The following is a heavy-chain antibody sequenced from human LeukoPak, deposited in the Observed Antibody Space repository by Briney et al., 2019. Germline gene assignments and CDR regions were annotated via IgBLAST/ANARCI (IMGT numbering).Heavy chain of an antibody. CDR2: INPNSGGT. CDR3: ARDGDCSSTSCYDVGWFDP. Sequence: ASVKVSCKASGYTFTGYYMHWVRQAPGQGLEWMGWINPNSGGTNYAQKFQGRVTMTRDTSISTAYMELSRLRSDDTAVHYCARDGDCSSTSCYDVGWFDPWGQGTLVTVSS. J-gene: IGHJ5*02. D-gene: IGHD2-2*03. V-gene: IGHV1-2*02. CDR1: GYTFTGYY.